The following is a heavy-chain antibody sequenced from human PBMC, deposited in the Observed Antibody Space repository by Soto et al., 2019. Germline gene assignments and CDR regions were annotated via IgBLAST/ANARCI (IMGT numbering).Heavy chain of an antibody. V-gene: IGHV4-4*02. Sequence: ASETLSLTCAGSGGSISSSNWWSWVRQPPGKGLEWIGEIYHSGSTNYNPSLKSRVTISVDKSKNQFSLKLSSVTAADTAVYYCARVSSPAILFDYWGQGTLVTVSS. D-gene: IGHD2-2*01. CDR2: IYHSGST. CDR3: ARVSSPAILFDY. CDR1: GGSISSSNW. J-gene: IGHJ4*02.